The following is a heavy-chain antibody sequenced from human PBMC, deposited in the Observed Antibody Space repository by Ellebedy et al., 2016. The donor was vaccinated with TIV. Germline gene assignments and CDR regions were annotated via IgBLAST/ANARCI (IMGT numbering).Heavy chain of an antibody. V-gene: IGHV3-7*01. D-gene: IGHD3-10*01. Sequence: GESLKISCAASGFTFSDYWMNLVRQAPGKGLEWVANIKQDESEKWYVESVKGRFNISRDNAKNSLYLQMSSLRAEETAVYYCARDQGWAYPGSTRFDYWGQGTLVTVSS. CDR2: IKQDESEK. J-gene: IGHJ4*03. CDR3: ARDQGWAYPGSTRFDY. CDR1: GFTFSDYW.